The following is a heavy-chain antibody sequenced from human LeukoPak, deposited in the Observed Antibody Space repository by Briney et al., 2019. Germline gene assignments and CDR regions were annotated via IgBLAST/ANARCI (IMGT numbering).Heavy chain of an antibody. V-gene: IGHV4-59*01. CDR3: AREVDYWFDP. Sequence: PETLSLTCTVSGVSISGYYWSWIRQPPGKGLEWIGYIYYSGSTYYNPSLKSRVTMSVDTSKNQFSLKLTSVTTADTAVYYCAREVDYWFDPWGQGTLVTVSS. J-gene: IGHJ5*02. CDR2: IYYSGST. CDR1: GVSISGYY. D-gene: IGHD2-15*01.